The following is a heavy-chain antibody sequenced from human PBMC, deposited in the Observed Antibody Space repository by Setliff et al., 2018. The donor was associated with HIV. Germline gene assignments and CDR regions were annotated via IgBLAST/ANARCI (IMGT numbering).Heavy chain of an antibody. Sequence: SETLSLTCTVSGGSISSGSYYWSWIRQPAGKGLEWIGRIYTSGSTNYNPSLKSRVTISVDTSKNQFSLKLSSVTAADTAVYYCARDRCGGCYRFDYWGQGTLVTVSS. D-gene: IGHD2-15*01. CDR1: GGSISSGSYY. V-gene: IGHV4-61*02. CDR2: IYTSGST. J-gene: IGHJ4*02. CDR3: ARDRCGGCYRFDY.